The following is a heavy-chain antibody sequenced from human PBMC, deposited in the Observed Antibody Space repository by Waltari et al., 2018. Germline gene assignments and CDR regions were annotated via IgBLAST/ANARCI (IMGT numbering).Heavy chain of an antibody. J-gene: IGHJ3*02. Sequence: HVQLVQSGAELKKPGSSVKVSCKVSGGSFSTHAITWVRQAPGQGLEWMGGSIPMFGTANYAQKIQDRVTINTDESMTTAYMHLSSLTSDDTAVYYCARGGLYGQQLLESAFEIWGQGTKVTVSS. D-gene: IGHD6-13*01. V-gene: IGHV1-69*05. CDR2: SIPMFGTA. CDR1: GGSFSTHA. CDR3: ARGGLYGQQLLESAFEI.